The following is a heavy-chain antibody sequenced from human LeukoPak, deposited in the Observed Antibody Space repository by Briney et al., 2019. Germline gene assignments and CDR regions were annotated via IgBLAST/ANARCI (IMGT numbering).Heavy chain of an antibody. J-gene: IGHJ4*02. CDR2: IYPGDSDT. D-gene: IGHD4-11*01. Sequence: GESLKISCKGSGYTFTAYWIGWVRQKPGKGLEFMGMIYPGDSDTRYSPSFQVQVTMSADKSINTAYLQWRSLQASDTATYYCARYSSSSFHYWGQGTLVTASS. CDR3: ARYSSSSFHY. CDR1: GYTFTAYW. V-gene: IGHV5-51*01.